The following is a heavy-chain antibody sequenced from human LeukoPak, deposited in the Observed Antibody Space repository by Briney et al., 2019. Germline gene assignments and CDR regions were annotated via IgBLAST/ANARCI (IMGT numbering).Heavy chain of an antibody. J-gene: IGHJ4*02. V-gene: IGHV4-34*01. CDR1: GGSFSGYY. Sequence: SETLSLTCAVYGGSFSGYYWSWIRQPPGKGLEWIGEINQSGSTNYNPSLKSRVTISVDTSKNQFSLKLSSVTAADTAVYYCARWLGDSSGYYPDYWGQGALVAVSS. CDR3: ARWLGDSSGYYPDY. CDR2: INQSGST. D-gene: IGHD3-22*01.